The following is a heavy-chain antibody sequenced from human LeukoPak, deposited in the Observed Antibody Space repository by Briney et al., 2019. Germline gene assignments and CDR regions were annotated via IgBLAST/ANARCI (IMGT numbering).Heavy chain of an antibody. D-gene: IGHD3-22*01. CDR1: GGTFSSYT. CDR3: AREQYYYDSSGPSYYYYGMDV. J-gene: IGHJ6*02. CDR2: IIPILGIA. Sequence: SVKVSCKASGGTFSSYTISWVRQAPGQGLEWMGRIIPILGIANYAQKFQGRVTITADKSTGTAYMELSSLRSEDTAVYYCAREQYYYDSSGPSYYYYGMDVWGQGTTVTVSS. V-gene: IGHV1-69*04.